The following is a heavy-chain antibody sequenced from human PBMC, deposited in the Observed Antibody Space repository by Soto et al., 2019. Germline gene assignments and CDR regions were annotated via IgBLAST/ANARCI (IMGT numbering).Heavy chain of an antibody. V-gene: IGHV4-59*01. Sequence: QPQLQESGPGLVRPSETLSLTCTVSGDSMSDYYWGWIRQPPGKGLEWIGHIYYSGSSNYSPSLRSRLAMSIDTSNNQFSLELTSVTAADTAMYFCVRKPKRRGGWFDPWGQGILVTVSS. J-gene: IGHJ5*02. CDR3: VRKPKRRGGWFDP. CDR2: IYYSGSS. CDR1: GDSMSDYY.